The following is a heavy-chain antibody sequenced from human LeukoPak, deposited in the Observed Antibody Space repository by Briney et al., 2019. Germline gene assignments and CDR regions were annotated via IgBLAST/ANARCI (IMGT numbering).Heavy chain of an antibody. CDR2: ISGSGGST. D-gene: IGHD1-1*01. J-gene: IGHJ4*02. Sequence: QPGGSLRLSCAASGFTFSSYAMSWDRQAPGKGLEWVSAISGSGGSTYYADSVKGRFTISRDNSKNTLYLQMNSLRAEDTAVYYCAKKSQGAYNWNDWGQGTLVTVSS. V-gene: IGHV3-23*01. CDR1: GFTFSSYA. CDR3: AKKSQGAYNWND.